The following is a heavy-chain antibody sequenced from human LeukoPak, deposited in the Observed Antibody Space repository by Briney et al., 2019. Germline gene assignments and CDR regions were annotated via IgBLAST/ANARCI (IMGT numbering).Heavy chain of an antibody. CDR3: ARASGSYHPDYYYYYMDV. Sequence: GASVKVSCKASGGTFSSYAISWVRQAPGQGLEWMGGIIPIFGTANYAQKFQGRVTIITDESTSTAYMELSSLRSEDTAVYYCARASGSYHPDYYYYYMDVWGKGATVTVSS. V-gene: IGHV1-69*05. D-gene: IGHD1-26*01. CDR1: GGTFSSYA. J-gene: IGHJ6*03. CDR2: IIPIFGTA.